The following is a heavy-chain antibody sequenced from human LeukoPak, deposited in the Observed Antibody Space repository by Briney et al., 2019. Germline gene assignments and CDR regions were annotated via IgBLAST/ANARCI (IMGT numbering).Heavy chain of an antibody. D-gene: IGHD4-11*01. CDR3: ARVHYSNYFRSYYYMDV. V-gene: IGHV1-69*05. Sequence: SVKLSFNAAGGSFSIYAISWMRHAPGQGLELMGVIIPIFGTANYAQKFQGRVTITTDESTSTAYMELSSLRSEDTDVYYCARVHYSNYFRSYYYMDVWGKGNTVTVSS. J-gene: IGHJ6*03. CDR1: GGSFSIYA. CDR2: IIPIFGTA.